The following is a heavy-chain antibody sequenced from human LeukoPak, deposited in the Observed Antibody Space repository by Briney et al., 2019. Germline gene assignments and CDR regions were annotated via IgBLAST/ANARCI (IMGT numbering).Heavy chain of an antibody. CDR3: ARDTGPAFGGAFDL. Sequence: ASVKVSCMASGYTFTDYHMHWVRQAPGQGLEWLGWINPKKGDTGYLYKFEGRITMTRDTSISAIYMELSSLTSDDTAVYYCARDTGPAFGGAFDLWGLGTLVTVSS. J-gene: IGHJ4*02. D-gene: IGHD3-3*01. V-gene: IGHV1-2*02. CDR2: INPKKGDT. CDR1: GYTFTDYH.